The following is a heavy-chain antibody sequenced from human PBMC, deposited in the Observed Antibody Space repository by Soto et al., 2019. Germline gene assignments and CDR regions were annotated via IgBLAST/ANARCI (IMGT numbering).Heavy chain of an antibody. CDR1: GFTFSSYG. V-gene: IGHV3-30*18. CDR3: AKDRWAAAAGPTHGPFDY. CDR2: ISYDGSNK. D-gene: IGHD6-13*01. J-gene: IGHJ4*02. Sequence: PGGSLRLSCAASGFTFSSYGMHWVRQAPGKGLEWVAVISYDGSNKYYADSVKGRFTISRDNSKNTLYLQMNSLRAEDTAVYYCAKDRWAAAAGPTHGPFDYWGQGTLVTVSS.